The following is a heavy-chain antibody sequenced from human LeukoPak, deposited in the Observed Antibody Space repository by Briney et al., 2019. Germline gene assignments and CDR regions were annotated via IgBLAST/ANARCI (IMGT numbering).Heavy chain of an antibody. D-gene: IGHD3-16*02. Sequence: NPSETLSLTCAVYGGSFSGYYWSWIRQPPGKGLEWIGEINHSGSTNYNPSLKSRVTISVDTSKNQFSLKLSSVTAADTAVYYCARGPDYVWGSYRSDAFDIWGQGTMVTVSS. CDR3: ARGPDYVWGSYRSDAFDI. CDR2: INHSGST. J-gene: IGHJ3*02. V-gene: IGHV4-34*01. CDR1: GGSFSGYY.